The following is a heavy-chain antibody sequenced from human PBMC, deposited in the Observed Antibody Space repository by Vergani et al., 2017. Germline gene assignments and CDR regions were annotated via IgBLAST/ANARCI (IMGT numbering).Heavy chain of an antibody. V-gene: IGHV4-30-2*01. D-gene: IGHD3-10*01. J-gene: IGHJ4*02. CDR1: GGSISSGGYS. CDR2: IYNSGST. CDR3: AIASGGSCDY. Sequence: QLQLQESGSGLVKPSQTLSLTCAVSGGSISSGGYSWSWVRQPPGKGLEWIGYIYNSGSTYYNQSLKSRVTIAVDRSKNQFSLKLSSVTAADTAVYYCAIASGGSCDYWGQGTPVTVSS.